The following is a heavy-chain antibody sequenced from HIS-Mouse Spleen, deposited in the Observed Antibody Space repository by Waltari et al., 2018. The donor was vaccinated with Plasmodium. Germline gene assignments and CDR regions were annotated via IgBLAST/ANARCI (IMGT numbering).Heavy chain of an antibody. Sequence: EVQLVESGGGFVQPGVSLILSCSAHVFPFRSYWMSWVRQAPVKGLEWVANIKQDGSEKYYVDSVKGRFTISRDNAKNSLYLQMNSLRAEDTAVYYCASSWYWYFDLWGRGTLVTVSS. V-gene: IGHV3-7*01. CDR2: IKQDGSEK. D-gene: IGHD6-13*01. CDR3: ASSWYWYFDL. CDR1: VFPFRSYW. J-gene: IGHJ2*01.